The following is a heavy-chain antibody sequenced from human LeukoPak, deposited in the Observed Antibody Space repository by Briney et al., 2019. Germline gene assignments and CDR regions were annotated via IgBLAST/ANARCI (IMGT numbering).Heavy chain of an antibody. Sequence: GGSLRLSCVASGFTFSSYNMNWVRQAPGKGLEWVSSISSSSSYIYYADSVKGRFTISRDNSKNTLYLQMNSLRAEDTAVYYCAKLYDSSGYFPVYYYYYGMDVWGQGTTVTVSS. CDR3: AKLYDSSGYFPVYYYYYGMDV. V-gene: IGHV3-21*04. CDR2: ISSSSSYI. D-gene: IGHD3-22*01. CDR1: GFTFSSYN. J-gene: IGHJ6*02.